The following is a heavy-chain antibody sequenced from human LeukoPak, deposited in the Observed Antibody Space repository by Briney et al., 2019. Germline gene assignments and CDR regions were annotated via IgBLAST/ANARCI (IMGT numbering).Heavy chain of an antibody. CDR3: AELGITMIGGV. V-gene: IGHV3-48*03. CDR2: ISSSGSTI. D-gene: IGHD3-10*02. CDR1: GFTFSNYA. J-gene: IGHJ6*04. Sequence: GGSLRLSCAASGFTFSNYAMSWVRQPPGKGLEWVSYISSSGSTIYYADSVKGRFTISRDNAKNSLYLQMNSLRAEDTAVYYCAELGITMIGGVWSKGTTVTISS.